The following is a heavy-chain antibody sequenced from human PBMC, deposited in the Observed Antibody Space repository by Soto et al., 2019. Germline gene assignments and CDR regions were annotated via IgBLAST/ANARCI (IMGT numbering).Heavy chain of an antibody. J-gene: IGHJ4*02. CDR3: ARTSREGTFGY. V-gene: IGHV1-2*04. Sequence: XSVKVSCKASGYSFTCYYMHWVRQAPGQGLEWMGWINPNSGGTNYAQKFQGWVTMTRDTSISTAYMELSRLRSDDTAVYYCARTSREGTFGYWGQGTLVTVSS. CDR1: GYSFTCYY. CDR2: INPNSGGT. D-gene: IGHD1-1*01.